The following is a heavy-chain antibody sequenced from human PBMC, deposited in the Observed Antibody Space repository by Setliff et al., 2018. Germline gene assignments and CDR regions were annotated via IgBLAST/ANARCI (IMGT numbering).Heavy chain of an antibody. Sequence: GESLTLSCVGSGFTFGTYTMNWIRQAPGKGLEWVSSISRDSLHIYYADSLKGRFTISRDNAEDSLYLQMNSLRAEDTAVYFCARSENCYATHCSPYDYWGQGALVTVSS. D-gene: IGHD2-15*01. CDR2: ISRDSLHI. V-gene: IGHV3-21*01. CDR3: ARSENCYATHCSPYDY. CDR1: GFTFGTYT. J-gene: IGHJ4*02.